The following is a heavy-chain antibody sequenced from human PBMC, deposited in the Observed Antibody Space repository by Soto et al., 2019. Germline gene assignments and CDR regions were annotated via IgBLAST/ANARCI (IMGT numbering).Heavy chain of an antibody. V-gene: IGHV4-28*01. CDR2: FYYSGTT. D-gene: IGHD1-26*01. CDR3: ARREIQGPIDY. CDR1: GYSISSSNW. Sequence: QVQLQESGPGLVKPSDTLSLTCAVSGYSISSSNWSGWFRQPPGKGLEWIGYFYYSGTTYYNPSLKSRVTMSVDTSKNQFSLKLTSVTAVDTAVYYCARREIQGPIDYWGQGTLVTVSS. J-gene: IGHJ4*02.